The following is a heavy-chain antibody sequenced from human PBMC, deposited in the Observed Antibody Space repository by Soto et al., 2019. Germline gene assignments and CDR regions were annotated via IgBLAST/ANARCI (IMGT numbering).Heavy chain of an antibody. V-gene: IGHV4-31*03. CDR1: GGSISVGVSY. D-gene: IGHD3-3*01. J-gene: IGHJ6*03. Sequence: QGQLQESGPELVKPPQTLPLTSTVSGGSISVGVSYWSWIPQHPGRGLGWIGYIYYSGSTYYNPSLKSRVTISVDTSKNQFSLKLSSVTAADTAVYYCARELRSGSGFHHMDVWGKGTTVTVSS. CDR3: ARELRSGSGFHHMDV. CDR2: IYYSGST.